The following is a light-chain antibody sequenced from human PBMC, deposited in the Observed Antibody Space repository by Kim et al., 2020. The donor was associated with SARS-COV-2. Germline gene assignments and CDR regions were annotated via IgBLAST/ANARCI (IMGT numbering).Light chain of an antibody. CDR3: AAWDDSLNGSV. V-gene: IGLV1-44*01. CDR1: RSNIGSNV. CDR2: SND. J-gene: IGLJ3*02. Sequence: QRVTISRSGGRSNIGSNVVNWYQQLPGTAPKLLIYSNDYRPSGVPDRFSGSKSGTSASLDISGLQSEDEADYYCAAWDDSLNGSVFGGGTQLTVL.